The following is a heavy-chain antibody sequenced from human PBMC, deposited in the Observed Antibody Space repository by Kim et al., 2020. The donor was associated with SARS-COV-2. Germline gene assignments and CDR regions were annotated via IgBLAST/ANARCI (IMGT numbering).Heavy chain of an antibody. CDR1: GGSISSYY. V-gene: IGHV4-59*13. D-gene: IGHD3-3*01. CDR2: IYYSGST. Sequence: SETLSLTCTVSGGSISSYYWSWIRQPPGKGLEWIGYIYYSGSTNYNPSLKSRVTISVDTSKNQFSLKLSSVTAADTAVYYCARSGEFTIFGVVIIPGWFDPWGQGTLVTVSS. J-gene: IGHJ5*02. CDR3: ARSGEFTIFGVVIIPGWFDP.